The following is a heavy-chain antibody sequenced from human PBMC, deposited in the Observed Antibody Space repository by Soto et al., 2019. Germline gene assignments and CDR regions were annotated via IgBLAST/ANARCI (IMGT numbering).Heavy chain of an antibody. Sequence: QVQLVESGGGVVQPGRSLRLSCAASGFTFSHSGFHWVRQAPGKGLEWVIFISSDGNSQYYGDSVKGRFTISRDNSRNTLYLQMNSLRPEDTAVYYSAKDTPGTVSRWGQGTLVTVSS. CDR3: AKDTPGTVSR. CDR1: GFTFSHSG. D-gene: IGHD3-10*01. CDR2: ISSDGNSQ. V-gene: IGHV3-30*18. J-gene: IGHJ4*02.